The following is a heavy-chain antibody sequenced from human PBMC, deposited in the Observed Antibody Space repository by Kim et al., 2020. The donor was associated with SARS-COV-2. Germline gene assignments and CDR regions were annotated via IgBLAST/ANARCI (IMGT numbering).Heavy chain of an antibody. D-gene: IGHD6-13*01. J-gene: IGHJ4*02. CDR3: ANIREQQLVLGAGY. Sequence: GGSLRLSCAASGFTFSSYAMSWVRQAPGKGLEWVSAISGSGGSTYYADSVKGRFTISRDNSKNTLYLQMNSLRAEDTAVYYCANIREQQLVLGAGYWGQGTLVTVSS. V-gene: IGHV3-23*01. CDR2: ISGSGGST. CDR1: GFTFSSYA.